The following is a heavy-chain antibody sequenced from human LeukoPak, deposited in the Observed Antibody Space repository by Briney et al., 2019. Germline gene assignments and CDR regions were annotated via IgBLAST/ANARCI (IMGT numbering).Heavy chain of an antibody. V-gene: IGHV1-69*06. D-gene: IGHD6-19*01. CDR3: ARGEGSGWSGAFDI. J-gene: IGHJ3*02. CDR2: IIPIFGTA. Sequence: GASVKVSCKASGGTFGSYAISWVRQAPGQGLEWMGGIIPIFGTANYAQKFQGRVTITADKSTSTAYMELSSLRSEDTAVYYCARGEGSGWSGAFDIWGQGTMVTVSS. CDR1: GGTFGSYA.